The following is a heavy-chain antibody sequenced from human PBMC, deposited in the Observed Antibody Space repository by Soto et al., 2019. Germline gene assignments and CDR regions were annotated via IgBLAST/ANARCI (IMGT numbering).Heavy chain of an antibody. J-gene: IGHJ4*02. CDR1: GASISSGDDF. Sequence: QVQLQESGPGLVKPSQTLSLTCTVSGASISSGDDFWSWLRQPPGRGLEWIGYIYNNGNTYYKPSLKSRVTISIDTSKSQCSLKRTSVTAADTAVYYCARGMGIPVTAPRFPYWGQGTLVTVSS. CDR3: ARGMGIPVTAPRFPY. V-gene: IGHV4-30-4*01. D-gene: IGHD4-4*01. CDR2: IYNNGNT.